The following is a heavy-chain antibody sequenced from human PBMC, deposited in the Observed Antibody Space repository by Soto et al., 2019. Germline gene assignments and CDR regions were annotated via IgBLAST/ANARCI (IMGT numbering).Heavy chain of an antibody. D-gene: IGHD4-17*01. J-gene: IGHJ5*02. Sequence: SETLSLTCTVSGGSISSYYWSWIRQPPGKGLEWIGYIYYSGSTNYNPSLKSRVTISVDTSKNQFSLKLSSVTAADTAVYYCAREGNHGDYYNWFDPWGQGTLVTVPQ. CDR1: GGSISSYY. CDR3: AREGNHGDYYNWFDP. V-gene: IGHV4-59*01. CDR2: IYYSGST.